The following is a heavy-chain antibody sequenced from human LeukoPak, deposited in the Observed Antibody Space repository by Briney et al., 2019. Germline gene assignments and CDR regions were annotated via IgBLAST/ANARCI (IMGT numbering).Heavy chain of an antibody. D-gene: IGHD3-22*01. Sequence: SETLSLTCAVYGGSFSGYYWSWIRQPPGKGLEWIGEINHSGSTNYNPSLKSRVTISVDTSKNQFSLRLSSVTAADTAVYYCARGGNYFDSSGYYSSFDYWGQGTLVTVSS. J-gene: IGHJ4*02. CDR3: ARGGNYFDSSGYYSSFDY. V-gene: IGHV4-34*01. CDR1: GGSFSGYY. CDR2: INHSGST.